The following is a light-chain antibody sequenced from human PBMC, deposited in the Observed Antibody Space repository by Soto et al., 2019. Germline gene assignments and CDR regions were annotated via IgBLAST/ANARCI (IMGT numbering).Light chain of an antibody. V-gene: IGKV3-11*01. J-gene: IGKJ2*02. CDR3: QHRNCWPGT. CDR1: QSVSTS. CDR2: VAS. Sequence: EIVLTQSPVTLSLSPGERATLSCRASQSVSTSLSLYQQRPGQAPRLLIYVASNRATGIPARFSGSGSGTDFTVNISSLEPEDFAVYYSQHRNCWPGTFGQGTTLQIK.